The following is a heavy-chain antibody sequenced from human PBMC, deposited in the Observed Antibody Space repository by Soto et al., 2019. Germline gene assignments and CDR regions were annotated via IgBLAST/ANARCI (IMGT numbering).Heavy chain of an antibody. D-gene: IGHD2-15*01. V-gene: IGHV4-34*01. J-gene: IGHJ4*02. CDR1: GGSFSGYY. CDR3: ARTGYCSGGSCLYYFDY. CDR2: INHSGST. Sequence: QVQLQQWGAGLLKPSETLSLTCAVYGGSFSGYYWSWIRQPPGKGLEWIGEINHSGSTNYNPSLKSRVTRSVATSKNQFSLKLSSVTAADTAVYYCARTGYCSGGSCLYYFDYWGQGTLVTVSS.